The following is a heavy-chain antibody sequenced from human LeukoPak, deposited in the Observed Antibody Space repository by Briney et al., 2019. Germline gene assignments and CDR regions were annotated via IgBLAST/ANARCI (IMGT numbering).Heavy chain of an antibody. Sequence: PGGSLRLSCATSGFSFSNAWMSWVRQLPGKGLEWVGRVKSKIDGGTPDYAAAVKGRFAISRDESKTTLYLQMNSLKSDDTGVYYCATIGSHSYGNYYYYMDVWGKGTTVTVSS. D-gene: IGHD5-18*01. J-gene: IGHJ6*03. CDR1: GFSFSNAW. V-gene: IGHV3-15*01. CDR3: ATIGSHSYGNYYYYMDV. CDR2: VKSKIDGGTP.